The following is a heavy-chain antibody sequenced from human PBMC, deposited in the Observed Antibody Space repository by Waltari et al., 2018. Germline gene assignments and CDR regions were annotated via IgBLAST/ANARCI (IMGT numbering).Heavy chain of an antibody. CDR1: GFDFPGRW. CDR2: IKWDGSAT. CDR3: ARGSAGYVRVWDL. V-gene: IGHV3-7*03. Sequence: EAQLMESGGGLVQPGGSLRLSCAASGFDFPGRWMTWVRRAPGKGLEWVANIKWDGSATWYAESLSGRFIISRDNARNSLFLQINSPTAEDTAIYFCARGSAGYVRVWDLWGQGTSVTVSS. J-gene: IGHJ5*02. D-gene: IGHD2-2*01.